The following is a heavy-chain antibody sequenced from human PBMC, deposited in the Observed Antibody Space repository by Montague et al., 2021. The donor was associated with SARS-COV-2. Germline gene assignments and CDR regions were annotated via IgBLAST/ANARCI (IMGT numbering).Heavy chain of an antibody. CDR2: NNK. J-gene: IGHJ4*02. V-gene: IGHV3-30-3*01. CDR3: ARGTGISSGWVDY. D-gene: IGHD6-19*01. Sequence: NNKYYTDSVKGRFTISRDNSKNTLYLQMNSLRAEDTAVYYCARGTGISSGWVDYGGQGTLVTVS.